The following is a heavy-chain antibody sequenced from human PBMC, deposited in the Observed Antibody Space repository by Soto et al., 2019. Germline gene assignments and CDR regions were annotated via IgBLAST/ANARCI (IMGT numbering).Heavy chain of an antibody. Sequence: GGSLRLSCAASGFTFSSYWMSWVRQAPGKGLEWVANIKQDGSEKYYVDSVKGRFTISRDNAKNSLYLQMNSLRAEDTAVYYCARVLYSGSYYYCYGMDVWGQGTTVTVSS. CDR3: ARVLYSGSYYYCYGMDV. V-gene: IGHV3-7*01. D-gene: IGHD1-26*01. J-gene: IGHJ6*02. CDR2: IKQDGSEK. CDR1: GFTFSSYW.